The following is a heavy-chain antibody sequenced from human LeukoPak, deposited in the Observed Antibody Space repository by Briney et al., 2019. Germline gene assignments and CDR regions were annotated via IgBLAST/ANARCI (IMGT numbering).Heavy chain of an antibody. J-gene: IGHJ4*02. CDR2: IIGTAGNT. Sequence: QPGESLRLSCGASGLTVSSYAMSWVRQAPGKGLEWVSTIIGTAGNTYYADSVKGRFTISRDDSKNTVYLQMNSLRAEDTAVYSCAKYTSETYYRGLDQWGQGTLVTVSS. CDR1: GLTVSSYA. D-gene: IGHD3-10*01. CDR3: AKYTSETYYRGLDQ. V-gene: IGHV3-23*01.